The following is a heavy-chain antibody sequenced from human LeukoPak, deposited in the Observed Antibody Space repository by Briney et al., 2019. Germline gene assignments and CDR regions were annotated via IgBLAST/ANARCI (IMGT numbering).Heavy chain of an antibody. V-gene: IGHV4-39*07. D-gene: IGHD6-13*01. J-gene: IGHJ4*02. CDR2: IYYSGST. Sequence: SETLSLTCTVSGGSISSYYWGWIRQPPGKGLEWIGSIYYSGSTYYNPSLKSRVTISVDTSKNQFSLKLSSVTAADTAVYYCARDSGDSSSWYADYWGQGTLVTVSS. CDR3: ARDSGDSSSWYADY. CDR1: GGSISSYY.